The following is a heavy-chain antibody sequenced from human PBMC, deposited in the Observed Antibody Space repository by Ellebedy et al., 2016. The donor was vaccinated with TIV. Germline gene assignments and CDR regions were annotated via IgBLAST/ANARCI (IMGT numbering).Heavy chain of an antibody. CDR3: ARGTKGGWELSTWDY. V-gene: IGHV1-2*02. D-gene: IGHD1-26*01. Sequence: AASVKVSCKASGYTFTGYYIHWVRQAPGQGLEWMGWINPNSGGTNYAQKFQGRVTMPRDTSISTAYMELTRLRSDDTAVYYCARGTKGGWELSTWDYWGQGTLVTVSS. CDR1: GYTFTGYY. CDR2: INPNSGGT. J-gene: IGHJ4*02.